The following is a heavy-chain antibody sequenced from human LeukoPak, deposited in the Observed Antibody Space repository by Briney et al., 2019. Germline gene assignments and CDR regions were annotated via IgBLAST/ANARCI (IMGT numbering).Heavy chain of an antibody. Sequence: SETLSLTCTASGVSISSSGYYWGWIRQPPGKGLEGIGSIHYSGSTYHNPSLKSRVTISVDTPKNQFSLKLSSVTVADTAVYYCARQSGPVDYWGQGTLVTVSS. CDR3: ARQSGPVDY. J-gene: IGHJ4*02. V-gene: IGHV4-39*01. CDR1: GVSISSSGYY. CDR2: IHYSGST.